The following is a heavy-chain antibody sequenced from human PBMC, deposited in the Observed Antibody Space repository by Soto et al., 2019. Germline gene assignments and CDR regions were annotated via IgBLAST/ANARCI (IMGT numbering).Heavy chain of an antibody. CDR3: ARDYYDSSGPRAYYYYGMDV. CDR1: GGTFSSYA. J-gene: IGHJ6*02. Sequence: SVKVSCKASGGTFSSYAISRVRQAPGQGLEWMGGIIPIFGTANYAQKFQGRVTITADESTSTAYMELSSLRSEDTAVYYCARDYYDSSGPRAYYYYGMDVWGQGTTVTVSS. V-gene: IGHV1-69*13. D-gene: IGHD3-22*01. CDR2: IIPIFGTA.